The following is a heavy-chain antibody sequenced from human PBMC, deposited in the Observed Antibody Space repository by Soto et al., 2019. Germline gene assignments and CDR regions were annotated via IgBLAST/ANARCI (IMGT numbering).Heavy chain of an antibody. CDR3: ATFKLVRGPHPKLFDY. CDR1: GYTLTELS. J-gene: IGHJ4*02. D-gene: IGHD3-10*01. V-gene: IGHV1-24*01. CDR2: FDPEDGET. Sequence: ASVKVSCKVSGYTLTELSMHWVRQAPGKGLEWMGGFDPEDGETIYAQKFQGRVTMTEDTSTDTAYMELSSLRSEDTAVYYCATFKLVRGPHPKLFDYWGQGTLVTVSS.